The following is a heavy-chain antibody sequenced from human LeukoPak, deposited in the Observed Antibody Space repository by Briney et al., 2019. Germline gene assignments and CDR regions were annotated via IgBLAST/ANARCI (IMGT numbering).Heavy chain of an antibody. V-gene: IGHV3-21*01. CDR1: GFTFSSYS. Sequence: GGSLRLSCAASGFTFSSYSMNWVRQAPGKGLEWVSSISSSSSYIYYAESVKGRFTISRDNAKNSLYLQMKSLRAEDTAVYYCARDYDSSGLDAFDIWGQGTMVTVSS. CDR2: ISSSSSYI. D-gene: IGHD3-22*01. CDR3: ARDYDSSGLDAFDI. J-gene: IGHJ3*02.